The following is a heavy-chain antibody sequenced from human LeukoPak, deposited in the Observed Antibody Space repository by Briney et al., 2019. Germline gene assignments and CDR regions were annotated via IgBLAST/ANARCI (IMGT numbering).Heavy chain of an antibody. V-gene: IGHV3-66*01. CDR2: IYSGGST. Sequence: GGSLRLSCAASGFTVSSNYMSWIRQAPGKGLERVSVIYSGGSTYYADSVKGRFTISRDNSKNTLYLQMNSLGAEDTAVYYCARDLRLGDIFVWGQGTTVTVSS. D-gene: IGHD3-9*01. J-gene: IGHJ6*02. CDR3: ARDLRLGDIFV. CDR1: GFTVSSNY.